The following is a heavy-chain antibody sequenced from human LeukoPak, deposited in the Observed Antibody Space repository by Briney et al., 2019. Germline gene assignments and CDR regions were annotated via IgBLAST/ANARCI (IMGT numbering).Heavy chain of an antibody. CDR3: ARVGANYYDSSGYLDY. Sequence: SETLSLTCAVYGGSFSGYYWSWIRQPPGEGLEWIGEINHSGSTNYNPSLKSRVTISVDTSKNQFSLKLSSVTAADTAVYYCARVGANYYDSSGYLDYWGQGTLVTVSS. V-gene: IGHV4-34*01. D-gene: IGHD3-22*01. CDR1: GGSFSGYY. CDR2: INHSGST. J-gene: IGHJ4*02.